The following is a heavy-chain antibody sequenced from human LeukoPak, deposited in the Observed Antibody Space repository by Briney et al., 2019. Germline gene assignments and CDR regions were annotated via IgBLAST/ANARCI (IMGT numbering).Heavy chain of an antibody. D-gene: IGHD6-13*01. CDR3: ATSTPQQLATIYGMDV. CDR1: GGSISSSNW. Sequence: SGTLSLTCAVSGGSISSSNWWSWVRQPPGKGLEWIGEIYHSGSTNYNPSLKSRVTISVDRSKNQFSLKLSSVTAADTAVYYCATSTPQQLATIYGMDVWGQGTTVTVSS. J-gene: IGHJ6*02. V-gene: IGHV4-4*02. CDR2: IYHSGST.